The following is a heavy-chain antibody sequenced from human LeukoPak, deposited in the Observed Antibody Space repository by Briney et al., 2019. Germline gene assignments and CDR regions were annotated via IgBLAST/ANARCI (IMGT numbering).Heavy chain of an antibody. CDR1: GITFTNAW. J-gene: IGHJ5*02. V-gene: IGHV3-15*01. CDR3: TTDRMVYAANWAVSWFDP. Sequence: KTGGSLRLSCATSGITFTNAWVTWVRQAPGKGLESVGHIKTNYEGGTTEYAAPVMGRFTISRDDSKKTSYLQMNSLKTEDTAVYYCTTDRMVYAANWAVSWFDPWGQGTLVTVSS. D-gene: IGHD2-8*01. CDR2: IKTNYEGGTT.